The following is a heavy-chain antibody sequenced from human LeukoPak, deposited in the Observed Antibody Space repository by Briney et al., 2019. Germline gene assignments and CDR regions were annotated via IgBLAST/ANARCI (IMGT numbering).Heavy chain of an antibody. V-gene: IGHV3-9*01. D-gene: IGHD5-18*01. CDR1: GFTFDDYA. Sequence: GRSLRLSCAASGFTFDDYALHWVRQAPGKGLEWVSGISWSSGSIGYADSVKGRFTISRDNAKNSLYLQMNSLRAEDTALYYCAKDHTPGYSYAFFDYWGQGTLVTVSS. CDR2: ISWSSGSI. CDR3: AKDHTPGYSYAFFDY. J-gene: IGHJ4*02.